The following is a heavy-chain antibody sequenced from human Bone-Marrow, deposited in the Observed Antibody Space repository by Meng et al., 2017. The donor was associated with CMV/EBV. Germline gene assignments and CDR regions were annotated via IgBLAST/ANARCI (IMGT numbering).Heavy chain of an antibody. CDR3: ARLDRWFGERG. Sequence: SETLSLTCTVSGGSISSSSYYWGWIRQPPGKGLEWIGSIYYSGSTYYNPSLKSRVTISVDTSKNQFSLKLSSVTAADTAVYYCARLDRWFGERGWGQGTLVTVSS. CDR2: IYYSGST. V-gene: IGHV4-39*01. J-gene: IGHJ4*02. CDR1: GGSISSSSYY. D-gene: IGHD3-10*01.